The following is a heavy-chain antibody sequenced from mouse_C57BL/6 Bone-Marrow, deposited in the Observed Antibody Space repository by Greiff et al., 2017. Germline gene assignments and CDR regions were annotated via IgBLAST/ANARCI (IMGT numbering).Heavy chain of an antibody. Sequence: QVQLKQPGAELVKPGASVKMSCKASGYTFTSYWITWVKQRPGQGLEWIGDIYPGSGSANYNEKFKSKATLTVDTSSSTAYMQLCSLTSEDSAVYYCAGSNYAWFAYWGQGTLVTVSA. CDR1: GYTFTSYW. D-gene: IGHD2-5*01. CDR3: AGSNYAWFAY. J-gene: IGHJ3*01. V-gene: IGHV1-55*01. CDR2: IYPGSGSA.